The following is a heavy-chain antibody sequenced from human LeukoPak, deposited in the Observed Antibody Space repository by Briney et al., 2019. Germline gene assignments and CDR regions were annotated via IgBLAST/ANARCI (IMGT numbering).Heavy chain of an antibody. V-gene: IGHV3-48*04. D-gene: IGHD5-18*01. CDR3: ARGFRDTAMFLDY. CDR1: GFTFSNAW. J-gene: IGHJ4*02. Sequence: PGGSLRLSCAASGFTFSNAWMSWVRQAPGKGLEWISAISGSSSNVYYAASVRGRFTISRDNAENSLYLQLNTMRAEDTAVYYCARGFRDTAMFLDYWGREPWSPSPQ. CDR2: ISGSSSNV.